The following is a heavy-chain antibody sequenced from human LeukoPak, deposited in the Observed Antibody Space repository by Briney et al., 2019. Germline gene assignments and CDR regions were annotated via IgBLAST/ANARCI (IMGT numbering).Heavy chain of an antibody. Sequence: GASVKVSCKASGYTFTSSDINWVRQATGQGLERMGWMNPNSGNTGYAQKFQGRVTITRNTSISTAYMELSSLRSEDTAVYCCARAPRRGGYCSGGSCYSVGPYYFDYWGQGTLVTVSS. V-gene: IGHV1-8*03. CDR1: GYTFTSSD. CDR2: MNPNSGNT. D-gene: IGHD2-15*01. CDR3: ARAPRRGGYCSGGSCYSVGPYYFDY. J-gene: IGHJ4*02.